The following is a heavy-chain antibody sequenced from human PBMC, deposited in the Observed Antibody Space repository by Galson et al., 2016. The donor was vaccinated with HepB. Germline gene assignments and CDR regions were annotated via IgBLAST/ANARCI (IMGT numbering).Heavy chain of an antibody. CDR2: ISGSGDHT. J-gene: IGHJ4*02. V-gene: IGHV3-23*01. Sequence: WVSAISGSGDHTNNADSVKGRFTISRDNSKSTIYLQMNSVRVDDTAVYFCAKAGYSARWYVGPVDYWGQGTLVSVSS. D-gene: IGHD5-12*01. CDR3: AKAGYSARWYVGPVDY.